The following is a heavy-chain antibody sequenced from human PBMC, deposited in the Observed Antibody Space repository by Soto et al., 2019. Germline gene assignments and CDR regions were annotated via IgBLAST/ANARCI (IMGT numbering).Heavy chain of an antibody. J-gene: IGHJ5*02. CDR3: ASDHGAAAVRIVNWFDP. CDR2: TSSYNGNT. D-gene: IGHD2-15*01. CDR1: GYTFTSYG. V-gene: IGHV1-18*01. Sequence: QVQLVQSGAEVKKPGASVKVSCKASGYTFTSYGISWVRQAPGQGLEWMGWTSSYNGNTNYAQKLHVRVTMTTDTSSCQASMALRSLRSEDTAVYFCASDHGAAAVRIVNWFDPWGQGPLVTVSS.